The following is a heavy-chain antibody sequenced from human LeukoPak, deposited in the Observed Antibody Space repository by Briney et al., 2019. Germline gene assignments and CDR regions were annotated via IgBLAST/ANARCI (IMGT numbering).Heavy chain of an antibody. J-gene: IGHJ4*02. CDR1: GFTFSGSA. CDR2: IRSKANSYAT. CDR3: TRLAVPAAMRGNDGY. Sequence: GGSLRLSCAASGFTFSGSAMHWVRQASGKGLEWVGRIRSKANSYATAYAASVKGRFTISRDDSKNTAYLQMNSLKTEDTAVYYCTRLAVPAAMRGNDGYWGQGTLVTVSS. D-gene: IGHD2-2*01. V-gene: IGHV3-73*01.